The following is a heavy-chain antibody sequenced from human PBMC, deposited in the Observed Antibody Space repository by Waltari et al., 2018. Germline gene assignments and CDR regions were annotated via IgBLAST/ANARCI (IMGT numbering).Heavy chain of an antibody. Sequence: PPGKGLEGIGKIFYSGETYYNPSLRSRVTISVDTSKNQFSLKLSSVTAADTAVYYCARLDGGGYSYGYDYYYGMDVWGQGTTVTVSS. CDR3: ARLDGGGYSYGYDYYYGMDV. J-gene: IGHJ6*02. D-gene: IGHD5-18*01. V-gene: IGHV4-39*01. CDR2: IFYSGET.